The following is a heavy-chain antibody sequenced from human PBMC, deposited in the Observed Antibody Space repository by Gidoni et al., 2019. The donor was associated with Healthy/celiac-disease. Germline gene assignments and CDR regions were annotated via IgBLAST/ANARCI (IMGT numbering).Heavy chain of an antibody. Sequence: QLQLQESGSGLVTPSQTLSLTCSVSGGSISSGSYSWGWIRQPPGKGRGWIGYIYRSGSTSYNPSLKSRVTLSVDRSKNQFSLKLSSVTAADTAVYYCARVVVDYYGSVSYYRGAFDIWGQGTMVTVSS. V-gene: IGHV4-30-2*01. CDR1: GGSISSGSYS. J-gene: IGHJ3*02. D-gene: IGHD3-10*01. CDR2: IYRSGST. CDR3: ARVVVDYYGSVSYYRGAFDI.